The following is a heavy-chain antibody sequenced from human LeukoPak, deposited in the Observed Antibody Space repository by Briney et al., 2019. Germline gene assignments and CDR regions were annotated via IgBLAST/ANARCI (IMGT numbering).Heavy chain of an antibody. Sequence: GGSLRLSCAASGFLDSDNYMHWLRQAPGKGLEWVSVLYTGGSIYYADSGKGRFTISRDNSENTLYLQMNSLRVEDTAVYYCARDHWNYHAFDYWGQGTLVTVSS. D-gene: IGHD1-7*01. CDR2: LYTGGSI. CDR3: ARDHWNYHAFDY. CDR1: GFLDSDNY. V-gene: IGHV3-53*01. J-gene: IGHJ4*02.